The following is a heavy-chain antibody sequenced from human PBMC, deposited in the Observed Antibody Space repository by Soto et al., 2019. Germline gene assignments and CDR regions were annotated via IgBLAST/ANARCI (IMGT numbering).Heavy chain of an antibody. Sequence: QVQLVQSGAEVKKPGASVKVSCKASGYTFTSYYMHWVRQAPGQGLEWMGIINPSGGSTSYAQKSQGRVTMTRDTSASTAYMELSSLRSEDTAVYYCAGRRWLQGPYGMDVWGQGTTVTVSS. CDR1: GYTFTSYY. CDR3: AGRRWLQGPYGMDV. J-gene: IGHJ6*02. CDR2: INPSGGST. V-gene: IGHV1-46*01. D-gene: IGHD5-12*01.